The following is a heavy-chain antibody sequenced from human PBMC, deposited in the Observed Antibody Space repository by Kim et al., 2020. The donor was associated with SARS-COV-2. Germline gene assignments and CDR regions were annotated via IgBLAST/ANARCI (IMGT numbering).Heavy chain of an antibody. J-gene: IGHJ6*02. D-gene: IGHD3-10*01. V-gene: IGHV3-49*04. CDR3: TRDGLWFGELLYLYYYYGMDV. Sequence: GGSLRLSCTASGFTFGDYAMSWVRQAPGKGLEWVGFIRSKAYGGTTEYAASVKGRFTISRDDSKSIAYLQMNSLKTEDTAVYYCTRDGLWFGELLYLYYYYGMDVWGQGTTVTGSS. CDR2: IRSKAYGGTT. CDR1: GFTFGDYA.